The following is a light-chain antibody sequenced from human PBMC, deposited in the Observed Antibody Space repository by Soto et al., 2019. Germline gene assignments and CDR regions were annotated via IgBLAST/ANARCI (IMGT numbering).Light chain of an antibody. V-gene: IGKV3-20*01. CDR1: QSVSNNY. CDR2: GAS. CDR3: QQYGSSGT. Sequence: EIVLTQSPGTMSLSPGERATRSCRASQSVSNNYLDCYQQKPAQAPRLLIYGASNSATGIPDRFSGSGSGTDLTLNISGLEPEDFAVYYCQQYGSSGTVGQGTKVEIK. J-gene: IGKJ1*01.